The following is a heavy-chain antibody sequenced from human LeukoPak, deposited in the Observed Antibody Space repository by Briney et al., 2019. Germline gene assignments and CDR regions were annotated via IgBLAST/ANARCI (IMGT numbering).Heavy chain of an antibody. J-gene: IGHJ4*02. CDR1: GFTFSSYG. CDR3: AKVVYYGSGSLGGFDY. Sequence: GRSLRLSCAASGFTFSSYGMHWVRQAPGKGLEWVAVISYDGSNKYYADSVKGQFTISRDNSKNTLYLQMNSLRAEDTAVYYCAKVVYYGSGSLGGFDYWGQGTLVTVSS. CDR2: ISYDGSNK. V-gene: IGHV3-30*18. D-gene: IGHD3-10*01.